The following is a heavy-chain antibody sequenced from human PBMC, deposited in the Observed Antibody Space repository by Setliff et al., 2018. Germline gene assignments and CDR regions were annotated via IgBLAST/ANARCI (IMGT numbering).Heavy chain of an antibody. CDR1: GFTFSTYG. D-gene: IGHD2-15*01. CDR2: IWYDGSNK. J-gene: IGHJ6*03. CDR3: VCFSWRGCSGDHCCPLYQYYMDV. V-gene: IGHV3-30*02. Sequence: GGSLRLSCAASGFTFSTYGMHWVRQAPGKGLEWVAYIWYDGSNKYYVDSVKGRFTVSRDNSKDTLYLQMNSLRVEDSAIYYCVCFSWRGCSGDHCCPLYQYYMDVWGKGTTVTVSS.